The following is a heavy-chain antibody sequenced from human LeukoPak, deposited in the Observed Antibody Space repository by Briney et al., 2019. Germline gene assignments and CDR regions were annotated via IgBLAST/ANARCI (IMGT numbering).Heavy chain of an antibody. Sequence: GGSLRLSCAASGFTFSSYAMHWVRQAPGKGLEYVSAISSNGGSTYYANSVKVRFTISRDNSKNTLYLQMGSLRAEDMAVYYCARGPIRDYSGNSGDYWGQGTLVTVSS. V-gene: IGHV3-64*01. D-gene: IGHD4-23*01. CDR2: ISSNGGST. CDR3: ARGPIRDYSGNSGDY. J-gene: IGHJ4*02. CDR1: GFTFSSYA.